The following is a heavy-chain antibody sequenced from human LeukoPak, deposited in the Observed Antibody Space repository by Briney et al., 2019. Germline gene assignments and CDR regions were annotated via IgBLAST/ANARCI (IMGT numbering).Heavy chain of an antibody. CDR3: AVTHSGYDPFGY. D-gene: IGHD5-12*01. CDR2: IYYSGST. J-gene: IGHJ4*02. CDR1: GGSISSGSYY. V-gene: IGHV4-39*07. Sequence: PSETLSLTCTVSGGSISSGSYYWSWIRQPAGKGLEWIGSIYYSGSTYYNPSLKSRVTISVDTSKNQFSLKLSSVTAADTAVYYCAVTHSGYDPFGYWGQGTLVTVSS.